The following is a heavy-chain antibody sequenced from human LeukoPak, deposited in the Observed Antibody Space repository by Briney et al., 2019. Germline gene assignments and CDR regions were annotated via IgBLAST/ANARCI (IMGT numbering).Heavy chain of an antibody. J-gene: IGHJ4*02. D-gene: IGHD2-21*01. V-gene: IGHV3-48*03. CDR3: ARVVGIADY. CDR2: ISSSGSTI. CDR1: GFTFSSYE. Sequence: PGGSLRLSCAASGFTFSSYEMNWVRQAPGKGLEWVSYISSSGSTIYYADSVKGRFTISRDNAKNSLYLQMNSLRADDTAVYYCARVVGIADYWGQGTLVTVSA.